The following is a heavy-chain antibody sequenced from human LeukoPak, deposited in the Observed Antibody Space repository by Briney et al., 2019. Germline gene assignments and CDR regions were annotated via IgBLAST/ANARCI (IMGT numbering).Heavy chain of an antibody. CDR1: GFTFSSYW. V-gene: IGHV3-7*01. Sequence: GGSLRLSCAASGFTFSSYWMSWVRQAPGKGLEWVAHIKQDGSEKYYVDSVKGRFTISRDNAKNSLYLQMNSLRAEDTAVYYCARDSLLRCSGGSCYSGFYNYWGQGTLVTVSS. CDR3: ARDSLLRCSGGSCYSGFYNY. J-gene: IGHJ4*02. CDR2: IKQDGSEK. D-gene: IGHD2-15*01.